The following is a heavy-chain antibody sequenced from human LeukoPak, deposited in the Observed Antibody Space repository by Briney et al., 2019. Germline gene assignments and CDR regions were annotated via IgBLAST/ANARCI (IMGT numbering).Heavy chain of an antibody. V-gene: IGHV4-59*01. CDR3: ARGPTYYYGSGSYYHVWDY. CDR2: IYYSGST. J-gene: IGHJ4*02. Sequence: SETLSLTCTVSGDAMSDYFWTWIRQPPGKGLEWVGDIYYSGSTNYNPSLKSRVTISVDTSKHQFSLKLSSVTAADTAVYYCARGPTYYYGSGSYYHVWDYWGQGTLVTVSS. CDR1: GDAMSDYF. D-gene: IGHD3-10*01.